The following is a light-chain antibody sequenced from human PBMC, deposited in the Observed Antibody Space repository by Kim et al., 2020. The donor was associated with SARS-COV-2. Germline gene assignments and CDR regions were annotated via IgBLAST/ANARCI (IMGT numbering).Light chain of an antibody. V-gene: IGKV1-12*01. Sequence: DIQMTQSPSSVSASVGDRVTITCRASQDINRWLDWYQQKPGKAPKLLIYAASNLQRGVPSRFSGSGSGTHFTLTISGLQPEDVATYYCQQANNFPWTFGQGTKVDIK. CDR2: AAS. CDR3: QQANNFPWT. CDR1: QDINRW. J-gene: IGKJ1*01.